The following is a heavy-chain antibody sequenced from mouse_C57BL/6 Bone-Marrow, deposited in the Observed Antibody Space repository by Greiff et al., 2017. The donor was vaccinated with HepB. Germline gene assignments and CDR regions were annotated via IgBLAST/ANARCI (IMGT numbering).Heavy chain of an antibody. CDR3: ARRDYYGSPFAY. Sequence: QVQLQQSGAELVRPGASVKLSCKASGYTFTSYWMQWVKQRPGQGLEWIGEIDPSDSYTNYNQKFKGKATLTVDTSSSTAYMQLSSLTSEDSAVYYCARRDYYGSPFAYWGQGTLVTVSA. D-gene: IGHD1-1*01. CDR2: IDPSDSYT. CDR1: GYTFTSYW. V-gene: IGHV1-50*01. J-gene: IGHJ3*01.